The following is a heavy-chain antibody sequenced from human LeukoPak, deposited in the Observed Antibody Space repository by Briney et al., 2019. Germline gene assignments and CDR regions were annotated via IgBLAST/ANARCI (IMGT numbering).Heavy chain of an antibody. CDR2: IIPIFGTA. V-gene: IGHV1-69*05. CDR1: GGTFSSYA. J-gene: IGHJ4*02. CDR3: ARASMYYSDSSGYQNDY. D-gene: IGHD3-22*01. Sequence: SVKVSCKASGGTFSSYAISWVRQAPGQGLEWMGRIIPIFGTANYAQKFQGRVTITTDESTSTAYMELSSLRSEDTAVYYCARASMYYSDSSGYQNDYWGQGTLVTVSS.